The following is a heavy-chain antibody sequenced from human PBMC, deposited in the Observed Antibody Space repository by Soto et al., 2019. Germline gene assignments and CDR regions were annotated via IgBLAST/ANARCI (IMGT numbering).Heavy chain of an antibody. CDR3: ALLSHSSTANYFDY. J-gene: IGHJ4*02. Sequence: PSETLSLTCTVSGGSISSSSYYWGWIRQPPGKGLEWIGSIYYSGSTYYNPSLKSRVTISVDTSKNQFSLKLSSVTAADTAVYYCALLSHSSTANYFDYWGQGTLVTVSS. CDR2: IYYSGST. D-gene: IGHD6-13*01. V-gene: IGHV4-39*01. CDR1: GGSISSSSYY.